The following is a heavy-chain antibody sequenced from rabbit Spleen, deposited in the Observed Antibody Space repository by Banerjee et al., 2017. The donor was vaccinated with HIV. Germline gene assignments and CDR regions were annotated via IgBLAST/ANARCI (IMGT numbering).Heavy chain of an antibody. J-gene: IGHJ3*01. D-gene: IGHD2-1*01. Sequence: QEQLVESGGGLVQPGGSLKLSCTVSGFDISKYGVTWVRQAPGKGLEWIGYIDPIFGVSYYATWVNGRFTISSHDAQNTLHLQLNSLTVADTATYFCARGSATMTLVITGYYLSLWGQGTLVTVS. CDR3: ARGSATMTLVITGYYLSL. CDR1: GFDISKYG. V-gene: IGHV1S47*01. CDR2: IDPIFGVS.